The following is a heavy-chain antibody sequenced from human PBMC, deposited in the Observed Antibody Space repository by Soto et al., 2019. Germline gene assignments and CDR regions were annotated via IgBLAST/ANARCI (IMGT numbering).Heavy chain of an antibody. D-gene: IGHD5-12*01. CDR3: ARRSEGTDIVATIPYLGMDV. J-gene: IGHJ6*02. CDR2: IIPIFGTA. V-gene: IGHV1-69*13. CDR1: GGTFSSYA. Sequence: SVKVSCKASGGTFSSYAISWVRQAPGQGLEWMGGIIPIFGTANYAQKFQGRVTITADESTSTAYMELSSLRSEDTAVYYCARRSEGTDIVATIPYLGMDVWGQGTTVTVSS.